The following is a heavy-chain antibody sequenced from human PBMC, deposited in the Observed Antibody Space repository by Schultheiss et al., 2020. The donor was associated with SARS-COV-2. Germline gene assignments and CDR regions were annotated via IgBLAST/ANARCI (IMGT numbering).Heavy chain of an antibody. CDR2: INHSGST. J-gene: IGHJ5*02. V-gene: IGHV4-34*01. CDR3: ARGFRYSYGGWFDP. CDR1: GGSIRSYY. Sequence: SETLSLSCTVSGGSIRSYYWSWIRQPPGKGLEWIGEINHSGSTNYNPSLKSRVTISVDTSKNQFSLKLSSVTAADTAVYYCARGFRYSYGGWFDPWGQGTLVTVSS. D-gene: IGHD5-18*01.